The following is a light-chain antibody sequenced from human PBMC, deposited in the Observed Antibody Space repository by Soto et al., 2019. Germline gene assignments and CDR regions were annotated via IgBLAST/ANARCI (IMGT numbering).Light chain of an antibody. V-gene: IGKV1-39*01. CDR3: KQTFISPWT. CDR1: QGIGNA. Sequence: IQMTQSPSSLSASVGDRVTISCRASQGIGNALGWYQQKPGNAPNLLIYAASSLQSGAPSRFSGSGSGADFTLTISSLQPEDFATYFCKQTFISPWTFGQGTKVDIK. J-gene: IGKJ1*01. CDR2: AAS.